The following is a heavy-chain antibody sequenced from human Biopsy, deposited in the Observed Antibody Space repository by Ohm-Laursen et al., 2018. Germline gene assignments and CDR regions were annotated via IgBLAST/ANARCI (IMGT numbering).Heavy chain of an antibody. CDR3: AIDGNDFLADYLEIDQ. CDR1: GYTFTGYY. Sequence: SVKVSCKASGYTFTGYYLHWVRQAPGQGLEWMGWINPKSGGTHYLEKFRGRVTMTRDTSISTAYMEVSSLRSDDTAVYYCAIDGNDFLADYLEIDQWGQGTLVTVSS. D-gene: IGHD3-9*01. V-gene: IGHV1-2*02. J-gene: IGHJ4*02. CDR2: INPKSGGT.